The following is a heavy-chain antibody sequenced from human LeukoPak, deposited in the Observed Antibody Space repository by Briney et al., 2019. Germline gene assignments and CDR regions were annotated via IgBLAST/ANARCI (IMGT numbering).Heavy chain of an antibody. Sequence: ASVKVSCKASAGTFSSYAISWVRQAPGQGLEWMGRIIPIFGTANYAQKFQGRVTITTDESTSTAYMELSSLRSEDTAVYYCARTSGGVKPWKSLDYWGQGTLVTVSS. J-gene: IGHJ4*02. CDR2: IIPIFGTA. V-gene: IGHV1-69*05. D-gene: IGHD1-1*01. CDR1: AGTFSSYA. CDR3: ARTSGGVKPWKSLDY.